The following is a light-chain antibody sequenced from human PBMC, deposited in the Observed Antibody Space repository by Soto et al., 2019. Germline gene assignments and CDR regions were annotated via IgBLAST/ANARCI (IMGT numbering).Light chain of an antibody. Sequence: IVMSDFAETLWLSVCGMSRIECRSIQSRRHSSYNRNYLTWYQQKPGQPPKLLIYWASTRHSGVPDRFSGSGSGTDFTLTINSLQAEDVAVYYCQQYYSTPWTFGQGTKVDIK. CDR2: WAS. CDR3: QQYYSTPWT. J-gene: IGKJ1*01. V-gene: IGKV4-1*01. CDR1: QSRRHSSYNRNY.